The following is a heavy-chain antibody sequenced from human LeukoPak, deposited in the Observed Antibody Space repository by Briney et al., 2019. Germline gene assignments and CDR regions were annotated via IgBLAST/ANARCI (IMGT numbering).Heavy chain of an antibody. V-gene: IGHV1-18*01. Sequence: ASVKVSCKASGHTFTKFGITWVRQAPGQGLEWMGWISADNGNTIYAQKFQDGVTISIDTSTSTAYMELSSLRSEDTAVYYCAREGSGYEPSYDYWGQGTLVTVSS. CDR3: AREGSGYEPSYDY. J-gene: IGHJ4*02. D-gene: IGHD5-12*01. CDR1: GHTFTKFG. CDR2: ISADNGNT.